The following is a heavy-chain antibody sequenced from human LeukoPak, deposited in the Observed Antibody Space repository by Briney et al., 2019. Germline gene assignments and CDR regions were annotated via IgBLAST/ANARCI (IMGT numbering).Heavy chain of an antibody. V-gene: IGHV4-30-4*01. Sequence: SETLSLTCTVSGGSISSVDYYWGWIRQPPGKGLEWIGYIYYSGSTYYNPSLKSRVAISVDTSKNQFSLKLNSVTAADTAVYYCARVVPAANDAFDIWGQGTMVTVSS. CDR1: GGSISSVDYY. CDR2: IYYSGST. CDR3: ARVVPAANDAFDI. J-gene: IGHJ3*02. D-gene: IGHD2-2*01.